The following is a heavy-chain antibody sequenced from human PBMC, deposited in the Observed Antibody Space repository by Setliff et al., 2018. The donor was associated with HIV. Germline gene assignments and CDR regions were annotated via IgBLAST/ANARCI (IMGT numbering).Heavy chain of an antibody. J-gene: IGHJ6*03. Sequence: SETLSLTCTVSGGSISSSSHYWGWIRQPPGKGLEWIGSLRPSGNTCYNPSLKSRVTISVDTSKNQFSLNLSSVTAADTAVYYCARHGAFYYYYYMDVWGKGTTVTVSS. V-gene: IGHV4-39*01. CDR1: GGSISSSSHY. CDR2: LRPSGNT. CDR3: ARHGAFYYYYYMDV.